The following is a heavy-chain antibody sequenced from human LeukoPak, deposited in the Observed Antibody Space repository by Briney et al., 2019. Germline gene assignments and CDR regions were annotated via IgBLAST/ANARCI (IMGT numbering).Heavy chain of an antibody. D-gene: IGHD3-10*01. V-gene: IGHV3-15*01. CDR3: TTDKTVITMVRGVVTKIDY. CDR1: GFTFSSYA. CDR2: IKSKIDGGTA. Sequence: GGSLRLSCAASGFTFSSYAMHWVRQAPGKGLEWVGRIKSKIDGGTADYAAPVKGRFTISRDDSKNTLSLQINSLKPEDTAVYYCTTDKTVITMVRGVVTKIDYWGQGTLVTVSS. J-gene: IGHJ4*02.